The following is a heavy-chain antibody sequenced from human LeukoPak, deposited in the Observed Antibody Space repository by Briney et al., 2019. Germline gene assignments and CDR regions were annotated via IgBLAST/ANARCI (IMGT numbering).Heavy chain of an antibody. D-gene: IGHD4-17*01. CDR2: ISGSGDGT. J-gene: IGHJ4*02. V-gene: IGHV3-23*01. CDR3: AKGLSGDYIFDY. CDR1: EFTFNNYA. Sequence: GGSLRLSCATSEFTFNNYAISWVRQAPGKGLGWVSAISGSGDGTYYADSVKGRFTISRDNSKNTLYLQTNSLRAEDTAVYYCAKGLSGDYIFDYWGQGALVTVSS.